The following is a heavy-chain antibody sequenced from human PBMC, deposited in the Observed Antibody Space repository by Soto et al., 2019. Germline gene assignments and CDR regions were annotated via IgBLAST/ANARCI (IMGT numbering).Heavy chain of an antibody. D-gene: IGHD2-2*01. V-gene: IGHV3-11*05. CDR1: GFAFSDYY. Sequence: PGGSLRLSCSASGFAFSDYYMSWIRQAPGKGLEWVSYISTSSSYTNYADSVKGRFTISRDNAKNSLYLQMNSLRAEDTAVYYCARARYCSSTSCLYGMDVWGQGTTVTVSS. J-gene: IGHJ6*02. CDR2: ISTSSSYT. CDR3: ARARYCSSTSCLYGMDV.